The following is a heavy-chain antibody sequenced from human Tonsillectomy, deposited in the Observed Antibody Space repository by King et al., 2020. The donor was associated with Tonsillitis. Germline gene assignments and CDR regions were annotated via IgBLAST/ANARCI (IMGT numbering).Heavy chain of an antibody. Sequence: QLVQSGAEVKKPGASVKVSCKTSGYTFTSYGISWVRQAPGQGLEWMGWISAYNGNTNYAQKVQVRVTITTNTSTTTAYMELRSLRSDDPAVYYFGRSPLTRGWQQGGLVHFAYWGQGTLVTVSS. CDR1: GYTFTSYG. CDR2: ISAYNGNT. D-gene: IGHD6-19*01. J-gene: IGHJ4*02. CDR3: GRSPLTRGWQQGGLVHFAY. V-gene: IGHV1-18*01.